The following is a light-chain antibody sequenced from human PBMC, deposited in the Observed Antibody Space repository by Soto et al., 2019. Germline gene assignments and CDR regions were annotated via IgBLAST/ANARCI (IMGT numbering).Light chain of an antibody. CDR1: QTVSSY. CDR3: QQYGTSPIT. Sequence: ENVLTQSPGTLSLSPGERATLSCRASQTVSSYLTGYQQRPGQAPRLLIYGASKRATGSPDRFSGSGSGTDFTLTISRLEPEDFALDYCQQYGTSPITFGQGTRLEIK. J-gene: IGKJ5*01. V-gene: IGKV3-20*01. CDR2: GAS.